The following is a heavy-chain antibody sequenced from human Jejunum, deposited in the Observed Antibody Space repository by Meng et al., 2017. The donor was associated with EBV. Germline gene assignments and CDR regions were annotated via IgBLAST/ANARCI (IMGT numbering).Heavy chain of an antibody. CDR2: ISAYNGNT. V-gene: IGHV1-18*01. CDR1: GYTFITYG. CDR3: ARNYYGGKQHFAAS. Sequence: QVQEGELWAEVKKPAAALKVSCNASGYTFITYGITCVRQAPGQGLEWSGWISAYNGNTNYEPKLQDRLTMTTETSSSIVYLELRSLTSDDTAVYYFARNYYGGKQHFAASWGQGTLVTVSS. J-gene: IGHJ5*02. D-gene: IGHD4-23*01.